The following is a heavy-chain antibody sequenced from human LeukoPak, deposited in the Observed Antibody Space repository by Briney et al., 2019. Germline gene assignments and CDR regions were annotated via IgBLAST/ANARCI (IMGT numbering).Heavy chain of an antibody. J-gene: IGHJ4*02. D-gene: IGHD2-15*01. Sequence: GGSLRLSCAASGFIFKSYWMHWVRQVPGKGLVWVSRISGDGTSTRYADSVKGRFTIFRDNAKNTLYLQMNSLRAEDSAVYYCARVDCSGGSCADYWGQGTLVTVSS. CDR3: ARVDCSGGSCADY. CDR1: GFIFKSYW. V-gene: IGHV3-74*01. CDR2: ISGDGTST.